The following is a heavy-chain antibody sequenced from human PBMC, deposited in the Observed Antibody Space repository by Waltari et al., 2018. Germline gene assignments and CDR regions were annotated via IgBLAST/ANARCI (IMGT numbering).Heavy chain of an antibody. CDR2: VHYGGNT. D-gene: IGHD3-10*01. CDR3: TRHTPLRGSGTYLAGSSDFDY. V-gene: IGHV4-59*04. J-gene: IGHJ4*02. Sequence: QLQVEESGGGVVQAGMSLRLSCSSPALTVMSYGVHWVRQPPGQGLEWMGTVHYGGNTYANPSLKSRLTMFVDTSKNQFSLKLGSVTAADTAVYYCTRHTPLRGSGTYLAGSSDFDYWGQGTLVTVSS. CDR1: ALTVMSYG.